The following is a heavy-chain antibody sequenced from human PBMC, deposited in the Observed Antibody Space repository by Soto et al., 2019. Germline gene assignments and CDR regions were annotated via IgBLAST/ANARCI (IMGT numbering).Heavy chain of an antibody. J-gene: IGHJ6*02. CDR3: ARADDYGDFYYYGMAV. CDR2: ISSSSSYI. D-gene: IGHD4-17*01. V-gene: IGHV3-21*01. Sequence: PGGSLRLSCAASGFTFSSYSMNWVRQAPGKGLEWVSSISSSSSYIYYADSVKGRFTISRDNAKNSLYLQMNSLRAEDTAVYYCARADDYGDFYYYGMAVWGQGTTVTVSS. CDR1: GFTFSSYS.